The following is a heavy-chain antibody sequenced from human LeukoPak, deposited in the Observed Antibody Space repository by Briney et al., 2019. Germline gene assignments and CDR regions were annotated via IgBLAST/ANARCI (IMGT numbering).Heavy chain of an antibody. CDR2: ISGSGGST. Sequence: GGSLRLSCAASGFTFSSYAMSWVRQAPGKGLEWVSAISGSGGSTYYADSVKGRFTISRDNSKNTLYLQMNSLRAEDTAVYYCAKGSITMIVVRVAFDIWGQGTMVTVSS. D-gene: IGHD3-22*01. J-gene: IGHJ3*02. CDR3: AKGSITMIVVRVAFDI. CDR1: GFTFSSYA. V-gene: IGHV3-23*01.